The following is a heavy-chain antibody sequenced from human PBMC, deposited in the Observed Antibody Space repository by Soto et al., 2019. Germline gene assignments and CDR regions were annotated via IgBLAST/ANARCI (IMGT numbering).Heavy chain of an antibody. CDR2: INHSGST. J-gene: IGHJ5*02. Sequence: TSETLSLTCAVYGGSFSGYYWSWIRQPPGKGLEWIGEINHSGSTNYNPSLKSRVTISVDTSKNQFSLKLSSVTAADTAVYYCARGLKWSDIVVVVAATRSDRNWFDPWGQGTLVTVSS. D-gene: IGHD2-15*01. CDR3: ARGLKWSDIVVVVAATRSDRNWFDP. V-gene: IGHV4-34*01. CDR1: GGSFSGYY.